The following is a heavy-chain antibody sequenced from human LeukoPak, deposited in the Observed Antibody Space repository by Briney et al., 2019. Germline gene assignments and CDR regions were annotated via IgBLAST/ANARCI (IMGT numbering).Heavy chain of an antibody. CDR1: GFSFSSYW. CDR3: ARDVQAVRGVISRCFDP. V-gene: IGHV3-7*01. J-gene: IGHJ5*02. CDR2: IKEDGSEK. D-gene: IGHD3-10*01. Sequence: GGSLRLSCAASGFSFSSYWMHWVRQAPGKGLEWVANIKEDGSEKYYVDSVKGRFTISRDNAKNSLYLQMNSLRAEDTAVYYCARDVQAVRGVISRCFDPWGQGTLVTVSS.